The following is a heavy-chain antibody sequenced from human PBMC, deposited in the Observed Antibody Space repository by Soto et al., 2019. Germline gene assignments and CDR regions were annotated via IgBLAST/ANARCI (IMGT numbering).Heavy chain of an antibody. CDR3: ARYCTNGVCSHYYYGMDV. V-gene: IGHV4-31*03. J-gene: IGHJ6*02. CDR1: GGSISSGGYY. D-gene: IGHD2-8*01. CDR2: IYYSGST. Sequence: SETLSLTCTVSGGSISSGGYYWSWIRQHPGKGLEWIGYIYYSGSTYYNPSLKSRVTISVDTSKNQFSLKLSPVTAADTAVYYCARYCTNGVCSHYYYGMDVWGQGTTVTVSS.